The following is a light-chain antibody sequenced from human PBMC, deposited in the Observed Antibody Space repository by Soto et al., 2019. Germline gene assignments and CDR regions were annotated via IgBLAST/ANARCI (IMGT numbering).Light chain of an antibody. CDR3: SSYTSSSTLVV. CDR2: EVS. J-gene: IGLJ2*01. CDR1: SSDVGSYNL. V-gene: IGLV2-14*02. Sequence: QSALTQPASVSGSPGQSITISCTGTSSDVGSYNLVSWYQQHPGKAPKLMIYEVSNRPSGVSHRFSGSKSGNTAALTISGRQAEDDADYYCSSYTSSSTLVVFGGGTKVTVL.